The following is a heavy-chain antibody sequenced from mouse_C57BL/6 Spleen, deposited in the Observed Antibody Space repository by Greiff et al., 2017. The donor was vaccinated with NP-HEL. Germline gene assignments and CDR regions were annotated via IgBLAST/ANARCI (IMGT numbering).Heavy chain of an antibody. D-gene: IGHD2-4*01. Sequence: QVQLQQPGAELVRPGSSVKLSCKASGYTFTSYWMDWVKQRPGQGLEWIGNIYPSDSETHYNQKFKDKATLTVDKSSSTAYMQLSSLTSEDSAVYYCAREGDDYDGGFAYWGQGTLVTVSA. J-gene: IGHJ3*01. V-gene: IGHV1-61*01. CDR1: GYTFTSYW. CDR3: AREGDDYDGGFAY. CDR2: IYPSDSET.